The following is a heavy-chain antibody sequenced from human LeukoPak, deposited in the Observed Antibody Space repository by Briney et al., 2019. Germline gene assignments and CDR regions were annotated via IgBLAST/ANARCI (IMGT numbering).Heavy chain of an antibody. CDR2: IIPIFGTA. V-gene: IGHV1-69*05. J-gene: IGHJ4*02. Sequence: SVKASCKASGGTFSSYAISWVRQAPGQGLEWMGGIIPIFGTANYAQKFQGRVTITTDESTSTAYMELSSLRSEDTAVYYCASTGNSGYYYFDYWGQGTLVTVSS. CDR3: ASTGNSGYYYFDY. D-gene: IGHD3-22*01. CDR1: GGTFSSYA.